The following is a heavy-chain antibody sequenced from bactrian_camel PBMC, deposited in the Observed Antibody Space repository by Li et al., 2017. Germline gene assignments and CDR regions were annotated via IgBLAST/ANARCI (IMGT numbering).Heavy chain of an antibody. D-gene: IGHD2*01. CDR2: IDRDGNT. CDR3: AEGRVVVVNTATPLTT. J-gene: IGHJ4*01. CDR1: GFTFTYTRHC. V-gene: IGHV3S67*01. Sequence: VQLVESGGGSVQSGRSLRVSCEASGFTFTYTRHCLGWFRQAPGKKREAVATIDRDGNTSYVDSVKGRFTISTDNAKNTVYLQMNNLQPEDTATYYCAEGRVVVVNTATPLTTGARGPRSPSPQ.